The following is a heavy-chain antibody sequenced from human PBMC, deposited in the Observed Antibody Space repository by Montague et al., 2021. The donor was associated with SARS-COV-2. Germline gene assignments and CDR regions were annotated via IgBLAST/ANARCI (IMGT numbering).Heavy chain of an antibody. CDR1: GGSISSYY. Sequence: SETLSLTCTVSGGSISSYYWSWIRQPPGKGLEWIGYIYYSGSTNYNPSLKSRVTISVDTSKNQFSLKLSSVTAAGTAVYYCARGPLVGGYDPDGMDVWGQGTTVTVSS. CDR3: ARGPLVGGYDPDGMDV. CDR2: IYYSGST. J-gene: IGHJ6*02. V-gene: IGHV4-59*12. D-gene: IGHD5-12*01.